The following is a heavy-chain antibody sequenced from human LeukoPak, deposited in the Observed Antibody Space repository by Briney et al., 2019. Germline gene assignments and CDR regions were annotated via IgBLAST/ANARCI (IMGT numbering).Heavy chain of an antibody. J-gene: IGHJ4*02. CDR3: ARDPIIDY. V-gene: IGHV3-48*04. CDR2: ISSSSSTI. CDR1: GFTFSSYS. Sequence: GGSLRLSCAASGFTFSSYSMNWVRQAPGKGLEWVSYISSSSSTIYYADSVKGRFTISRDNAKNSLYLQMNSLRAEDTAVYYCARDPIIDYWGQGTLVTVSS.